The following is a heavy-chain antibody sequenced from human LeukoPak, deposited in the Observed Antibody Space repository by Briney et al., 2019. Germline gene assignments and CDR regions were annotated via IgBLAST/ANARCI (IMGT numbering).Heavy chain of an antibody. CDR1: GGSISSYY. Sequence: TTSETLSLTCTVSGGSISSYYWSWIRQPPGKGLEWIGYIYYSGSTNYNPSLKSRVTISVDTSKNQFSLKLSSVTAADTAVYYCAKDRDYDILTALDYWGQGTLVTVSS. D-gene: IGHD3-9*01. J-gene: IGHJ4*02. CDR2: IYYSGST. V-gene: IGHV4-59*01. CDR3: AKDRDYDILTALDY.